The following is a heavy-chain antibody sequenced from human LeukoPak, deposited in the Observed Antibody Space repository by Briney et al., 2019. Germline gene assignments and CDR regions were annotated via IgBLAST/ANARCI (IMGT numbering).Heavy chain of an antibody. CDR3: ARDFFHGHCSGLTCFLLDS. V-gene: IGHV1-18*01. CDR2: ISAYNGNT. Sequence: ASVKVSCKVSGYTFTIYGITWVRQAPGQGLEWMGWISAYNGNTNYAQKFQGRLTMTTDTSTNTAYMELRSLRPDDTAVYYCARDFFHGHCSGLTCFLLDSWGQGSLVTVSS. CDR1: GYTFTIYG. D-gene: IGHD2-15*01. J-gene: IGHJ4*02.